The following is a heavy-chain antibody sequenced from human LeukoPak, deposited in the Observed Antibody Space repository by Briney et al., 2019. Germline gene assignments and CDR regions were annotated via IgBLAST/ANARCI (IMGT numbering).Heavy chain of an antibody. J-gene: IGHJ3*02. CDR2: IYHSGST. D-gene: IGHD6-19*01. CDR3: ARERGSSTTYWGYSSGWYCAFDI. CDR1: GYSISSGYY. Sequence: PSETLSLTCTVSGYSISSGYYWGWIRQPPGKGLEWIGSIYHSGSTYYNPSLKSRVTISVDTSKNQFSLKLSSVTAADTAVYYCARERGSSTTYWGYSSGWYCAFDIWGQGTMVTVSS. V-gene: IGHV4-38-2*02.